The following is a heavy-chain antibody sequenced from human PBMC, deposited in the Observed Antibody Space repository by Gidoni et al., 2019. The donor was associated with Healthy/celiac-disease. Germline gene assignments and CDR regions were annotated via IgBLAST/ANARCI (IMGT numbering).Heavy chain of an antibody. V-gene: IGHV3-9*01. D-gene: IGHD3-10*01. Sequence: EVQLVESGGGWVQPGRYLRRSCAASGFTFDDYAMHWVRQAPGKGRGCVSCISWNRGRIGYADSVKVRFPISRDNAKNSLYLQMNSLRAEDTALYYCAKGAGPITMVQGPSHGFDYWGQGTLVTVSS. J-gene: IGHJ4*02. CDR2: ISWNRGRI. CDR1: GFTFDDYA. CDR3: AKGAGPITMVQGPSHGFDY.